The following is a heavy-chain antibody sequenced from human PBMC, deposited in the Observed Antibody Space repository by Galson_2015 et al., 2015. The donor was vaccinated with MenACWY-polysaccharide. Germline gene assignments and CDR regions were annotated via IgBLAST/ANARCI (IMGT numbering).Heavy chain of an antibody. CDR1: GFTFSSYG. J-gene: IGHJ3*02. CDR2: ISYDGSNK. D-gene: IGHD3-22*01. Sequence: SLRLSCAASGFTFSSYGMHWVRQAPGKGLEWVAVISYDGSNKYYADSVKGRFTISRDNSKNTLYLQMNSLRAEDTAVYYCAKDQGIITMIANDAFDIWGQGTMVTVSS. V-gene: IGHV3-30*18. CDR3: AKDQGIITMIANDAFDI.